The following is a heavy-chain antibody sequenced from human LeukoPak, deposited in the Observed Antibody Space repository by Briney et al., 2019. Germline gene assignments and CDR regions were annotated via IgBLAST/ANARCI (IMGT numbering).Heavy chain of an antibody. V-gene: IGHV4-4*07. CDR2: IYTSGST. CDR1: GGSISSYY. Sequence: SETLSLTCTVSGGSISSYYWSWIRQPAGKGLEWIGRIYTSGSTNYNPSLKSRVTISVDTSKNQFSLKLSSVTAADTAVYYCARELTGEPPYWYFDLWGRGALVTVSS. CDR3: ARELTGEPPYWYFDL. J-gene: IGHJ2*01. D-gene: IGHD7-27*01.